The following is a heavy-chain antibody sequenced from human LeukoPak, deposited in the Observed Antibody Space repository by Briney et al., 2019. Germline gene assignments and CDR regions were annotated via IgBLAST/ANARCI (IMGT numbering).Heavy chain of an antibody. D-gene: IGHD2-15*01. J-gene: IGHJ5*02. CDR1: GYTFTSYY. Sequence: ASVKVSCKASGYTFTSYYMHWVRQAPGQGLEWMGIINLSGGSTSYAQKFQGRVTMTRDTSTSTVYMELSSLRSEDTAVYYCARDGGYCSGGSCSENWFDPWGQGTLVTVSS. CDR2: INLSGGST. V-gene: IGHV1-46*01. CDR3: ARDGGYCSGGSCSENWFDP.